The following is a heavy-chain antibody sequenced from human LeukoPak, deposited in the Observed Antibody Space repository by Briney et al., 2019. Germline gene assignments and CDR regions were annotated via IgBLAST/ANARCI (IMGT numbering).Heavy chain of an antibody. CDR3: AREAFYSGAGSYYDDF. D-gene: IGHD3-10*01. CDR1: GFTFSNYW. Sequence: GESLRLSCAASGFTFSNYWMTWIRQAPGKGLEWVANIKPDGSERYYVDSVKGRFTISRDNAKNSLYLQMNSLRAEDTAMYFCAREAFYSGAGSYYDDFWGQGTLVTVSS. J-gene: IGHJ4*02. CDR2: IKPDGSER. V-gene: IGHV3-7*01.